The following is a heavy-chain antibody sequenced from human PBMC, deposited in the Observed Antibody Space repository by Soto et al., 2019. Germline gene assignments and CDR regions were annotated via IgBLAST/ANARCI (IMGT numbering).Heavy chain of an antibody. J-gene: IGHJ6*02. CDR2: ISYDGSNK. CDR3: ASATMVRGVLGYGMDV. Sequence: HPGGSLRLSCAASGFTFSSYAMHWVRQAPGKGLEWVAVISYDGSNKYYADSVKGRFTISRDNSKNTLYLQMNSLRAEDTAVYYCASATMVRGVLGYGMDVWGQGTTVTVSS. CDR1: GFTFSSYA. V-gene: IGHV3-30-3*01. D-gene: IGHD3-10*01.